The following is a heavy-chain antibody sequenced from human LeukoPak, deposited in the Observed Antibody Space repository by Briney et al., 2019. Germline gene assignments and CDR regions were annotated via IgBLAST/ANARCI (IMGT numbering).Heavy chain of an antibody. CDR3: GRGRGNGRPENYFDY. V-gene: IGHV1-8*01. CDR2: MNPNSANT. Sequence: VASVKVSCKASGYTFTSYDINWVRQATGQGLEWMGWMNPNSANTGYAQKFQGRVTMTRNTSMSTAYMELSSLRSEDTAVYYCGRGRGNGRPENYFDYWGQGTLVTVSS. D-gene: IGHD2-8*01. J-gene: IGHJ4*02. CDR1: GYTFTSYD.